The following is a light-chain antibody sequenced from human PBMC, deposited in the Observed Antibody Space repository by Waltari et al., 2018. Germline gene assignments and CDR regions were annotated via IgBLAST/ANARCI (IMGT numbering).Light chain of an antibody. V-gene: IGKV4-1*01. CDR2: WAS. J-gene: IGKJ1*01. CDR3: QQFYTTPPT. CDR1: QSVLFSSNSKNY. Sequence: DIVMTQSPDSLAVPLGERATINRKSSQSVLFSSNSKNYLAWYQQQPGQPPKLLIYWASTRESGVPDRFSGSGSGTDFTLTISSLQAEDVAVYYCQQFYTTPPTFGQGTKVEIK.